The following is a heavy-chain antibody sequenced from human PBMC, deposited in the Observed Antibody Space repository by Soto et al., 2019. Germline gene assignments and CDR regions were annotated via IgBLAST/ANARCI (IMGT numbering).Heavy chain of an antibody. J-gene: IGHJ4*02. D-gene: IGHD6-6*01. CDR2: IVPFFGLS. V-gene: IGHV1-69*13. CDR1: GGTFNTYG. CDR3: AITLAARLHYYFFDY. Sequence: SVKVSCKASGGTFNTYGISWVRQAPGQGLEWMGGIVPFFGLSNNAQKFQGRVTISADESTNTAYMELSSLRSDDTAVYYCAITLAARLHYYFFDYWGQGKLVTVSS.